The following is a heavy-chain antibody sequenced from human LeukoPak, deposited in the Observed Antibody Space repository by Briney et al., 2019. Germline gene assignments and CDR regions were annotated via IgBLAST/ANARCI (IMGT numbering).Heavy chain of an antibody. V-gene: IGHV4-59*01. CDR3: ARTQDYYDTTGSRFRFLDV. CDR2: VFYIGTT. J-gene: IGHJ2*01. D-gene: IGHD3-22*01. CDR1: GGSISSYY. Sequence: TSQTLSLTCTVSGGSISSYYWSWIRQPPGKGLEWIGYVFYIGTTTYNPSLKSRVSISLETSSNRFSLRLSSVTAADTAIYYCARTQDYYDTTGSRFRFLDVWGRGTLVRVSA.